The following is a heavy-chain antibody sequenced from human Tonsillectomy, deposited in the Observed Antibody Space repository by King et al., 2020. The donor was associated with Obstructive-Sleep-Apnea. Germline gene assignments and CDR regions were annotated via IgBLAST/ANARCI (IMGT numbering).Heavy chain of an antibody. CDR1: GFTFSSYN. CDR2: ISGTSSYI. V-gene: IGHV3-21*01. D-gene: IGHD3-10*01. Sequence: VQLVESGGGLVKPGGSLRLSCAASGFTFSSYNMNWVRQAPGKGLEWVSSISGTSSYIYYADSVKGRFTISRDNAKNSLYLQMNSLRAEDTAVYYCAGYYYSSGSSFDYWGQGTLVTVSS. CDR3: AGYYYSSGSSFDY. J-gene: IGHJ4*02.